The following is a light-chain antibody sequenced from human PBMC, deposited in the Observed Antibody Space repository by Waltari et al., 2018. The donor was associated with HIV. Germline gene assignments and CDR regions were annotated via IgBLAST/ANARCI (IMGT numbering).Light chain of an antibody. Sequence: QSALTQPASVSGSPGQSITISCPGSSSNIGARARFAVHWYQQLPGTAPKLLIYGNNNRPSGVPDRFSGSKSGTSASLAITGLQAEDEADYYCQSYDSSLGGSVFGGGTKLTVL. J-gene: IGLJ3*02. CDR1: SSNIGARARFA. V-gene: IGLV1-40*01. CDR2: GNN. CDR3: QSYDSSLGGSV.